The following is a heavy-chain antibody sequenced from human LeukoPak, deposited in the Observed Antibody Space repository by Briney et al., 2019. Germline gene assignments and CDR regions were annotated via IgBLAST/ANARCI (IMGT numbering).Heavy chain of an antibody. CDR1: GFTFSNYW. V-gene: IGHV3-74*01. CDR2: INSDGTST. J-gene: IGHJ4*02. D-gene: IGHD2-15*01. Sequence: GGSLRLSCAASGFTFSNYWMHWVRQAPGKGLVWVSRINSDGTSTSYADSVKGRFTISRDNAKNSLYLQMNSLRAEDTAVYYCARVFALYPDYWGQGTLVTVSS. CDR3: ARVFALYPDY.